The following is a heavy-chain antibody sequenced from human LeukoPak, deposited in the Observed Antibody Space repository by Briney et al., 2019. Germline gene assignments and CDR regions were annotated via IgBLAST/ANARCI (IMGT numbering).Heavy chain of an antibody. Sequence: PGGSLRLSCAASGFTFSSYGMHWVRQAPGKGLEWVAVIWYDGSNKYYADSVKGRFTISRDNSKNTLYLQMNSLRAEDTAVYYCARVNYYYYGMDVWGQGTTVTVSS. V-gene: IGHV3-30*19. CDR1: GFTFSSYG. J-gene: IGHJ6*02. CDR2: IWYDGSNK. CDR3: ARVNYYYYGMDV.